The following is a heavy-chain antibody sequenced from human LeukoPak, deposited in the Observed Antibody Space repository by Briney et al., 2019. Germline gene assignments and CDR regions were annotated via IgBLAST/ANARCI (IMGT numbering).Heavy chain of an antibody. CDR3: ARGASKTTRGGRNAFDI. Sequence: SETLSLTCAVYGGSFSSYYWSWIRQPPGKGLEWIGEINHSGSTNCNPSLKSRVTISVDTSKNQFSLKLSSVTAADTAVYYCARGASKTTRGGRNAFDIWGQETMVTVSS. CDR1: GGSFSSYY. J-gene: IGHJ3*02. D-gene: IGHD3-16*01. V-gene: IGHV4-34*01. CDR2: INHSGST.